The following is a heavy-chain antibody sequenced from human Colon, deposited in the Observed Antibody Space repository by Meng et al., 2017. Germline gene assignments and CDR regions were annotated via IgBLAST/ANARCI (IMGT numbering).Heavy chain of an antibody. J-gene: IGHJ4*02. CDR1: GFSVSSDF. V-gene: IGHV3-66*02. Sequence: EGQLVGSGGGLVQPVGSLRLSCAVSGFSVSSDFMIWVRQAPGKGLEWVSMIHSSAGTFFADSVKGRFTVSTDNSKNTLYLQMNSLRIEDTAVYHCANRFVWGLGTLVTVSS. CDR2: IHSSAGT. CDR3: ANRFV. D-gene: IGHD3-3*01.